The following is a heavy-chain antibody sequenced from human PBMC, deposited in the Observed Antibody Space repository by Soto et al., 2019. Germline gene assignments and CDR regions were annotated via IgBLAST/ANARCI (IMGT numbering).Heavy chain of an antibody. CDR1: GGSISSYY. Sequence: QVQLQESGPGLVKPSETLSLTCTVSGGSISSYYWSWIRQPPGKGLEWIGYIYYSGSTNYNPSLKSRVTTSVDTSKNQFSLKLSSVTAADTAVYYCARDSQGSAMVDYYYGMDVWGQGTTVTVSS. CDR2: IYYSGST. CDR3: ARDSQGSAMVDYYYGMDV. D-gene: IGHD5-18*01. J-gene: IGHJ6*02. V-gene: IGHV4-59*01.